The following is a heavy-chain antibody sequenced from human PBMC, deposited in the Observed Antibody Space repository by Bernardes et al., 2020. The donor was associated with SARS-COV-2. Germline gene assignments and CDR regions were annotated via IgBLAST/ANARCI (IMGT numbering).Heavy chain of an antibody. Sequence: SETLSLTCTVSGGSISVYYWSWIRQPPGKGLEWIGYIHPSGTTSYNPSFKSRVTISVDTSKNQLSLKFSSVTDADTAVYYCARVEGFCSGGTCFSIFYFDHWGQGTL. J-gene: IGHJ4*02. V-gene: IGHV4-59*01. D-gene: IGHD2-15*01. CDR3: ARVEGFCSGGTCFSIFYFDH. CDR1: GGSISVYY. CDR2: IHPSGTT.